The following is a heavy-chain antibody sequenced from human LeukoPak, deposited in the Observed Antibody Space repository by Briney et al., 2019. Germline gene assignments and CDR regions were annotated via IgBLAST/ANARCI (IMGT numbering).Heavy chain of an antibody. CDR2: ISYDGSNK. CDR1: GFTFSSYA. V-gene: IGHV3-30-3*01. Sequence: PGGSPRLSCAASGFTFSSYAMHWVRQAPGQGLEWVAVISYDGSNKYYADSVKGRFTISRDNSKNTLYLQMNSLGAEDTAVYYCARADTAMVMDYGMDVWGQGTAVTVSS. J-gene: IGHJ6*02. D-gene: IGHD5-18*01. CDR3: ARADTAMVMDYGMDV.